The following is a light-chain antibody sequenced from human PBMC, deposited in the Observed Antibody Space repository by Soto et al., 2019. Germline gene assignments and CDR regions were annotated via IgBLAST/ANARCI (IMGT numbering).Light chain of an antibody. Sequence: QSALTQPASVSGSPGQSITISCTGTSSDVGSYNLVSWYQQYPGKAPKLMIYEVSKRPSGISNSFSGSKSGNTASLTISGLQAEDEADYYCCSYAGSDTWVFGGGTQLTVL. CDR1: SSDVGSYNL. CDR3: CSYAGSDTWV. CDR2: EVS. V-gene: IGLV2-23*02. J-gene: IGLJ3*02.